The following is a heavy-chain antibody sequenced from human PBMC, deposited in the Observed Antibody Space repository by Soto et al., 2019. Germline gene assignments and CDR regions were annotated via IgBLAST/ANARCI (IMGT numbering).Heavy chain of an antibody. CDR1: GFTFSSYG. Sequence: QVQLVESGGGVVQPGRSLRLSCAASGFTFSSYGMHWVRQAPGKGLEWVAVILYDGSNKYYADSVKGRFTISRDNSKNTLYLQMNSLRAEDTAVYYCAKVLRSRWLQSTLDYWGQGTLVTVSS. V-gene: IGHV3-30*18. D-gene: IGHD5-12*01. J-gene: IGHJ4*02. CDR3: AKVLRSRWLQSTLDY. CDR2: ILYDGSNK.